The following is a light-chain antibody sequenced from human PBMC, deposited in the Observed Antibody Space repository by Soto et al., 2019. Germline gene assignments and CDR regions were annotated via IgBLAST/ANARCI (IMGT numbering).Light chain of an antibody. V-gene: IGKV1-39*01. Sequence: DIQMTQSPSSLSASVGDRVTITCRASQSISSYLNWYQQKPGKAPKLLIYAASSLQSGVPSRFSGSGSGTDFTRTISSLQPEDVATYYCQQSYSTRFTFGPGTKVDIK. J-gene: IGKJ3*01. CDR1: QSISSY. CDR2: AAS. CDR3: QQSYSTRFT.